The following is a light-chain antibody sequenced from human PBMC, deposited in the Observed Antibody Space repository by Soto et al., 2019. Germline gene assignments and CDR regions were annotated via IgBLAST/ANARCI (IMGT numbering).Light chain of an antibody. CDR3: SSYTTSAPYV. CDR1: SSDVGGYHY. J-gene: IGLJ1*01. CDR2: DVT. Sequence: QSALTQPRSVSGSPGQSVTLSCTGTSSDVGGYHYVSWYQHHPGKAPKIIIYDVTIRPSGVSNRFSGSKSGNTASLTISGLQAEDEADYYCSSYTTSAPYVFGSGTKLTVL. V-gene: IGLV2-14*03.